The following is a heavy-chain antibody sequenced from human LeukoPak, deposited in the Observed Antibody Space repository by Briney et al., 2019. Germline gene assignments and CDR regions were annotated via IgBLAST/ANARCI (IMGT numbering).Heavy chain of an antibody. CDR3: LRGVFDY. D-gene: IGHD3-16*01. V-gene: IGHV3-23*01. CDR1: GFTFSNSA. J-gene: IGHJ4*02. Sequence: QSGGSLRLSCAASGFTFSNSAMSWVRQAPGKGLEWVSGVSGSDDSTFYADSVKGRFIISSDNSKNTLYLQMNSLRAEDTAVYFCLRGVFDYWGQGTLVTVSS. CDR2: VSGSDDST.